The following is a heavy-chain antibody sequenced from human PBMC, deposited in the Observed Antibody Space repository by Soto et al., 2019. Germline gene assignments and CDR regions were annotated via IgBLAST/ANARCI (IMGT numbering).Heavy chain of an antibody. CDR1: GGSISSSSYY. Sequence: QLQLQESGPGLVKPSETLSLTCTVSGGSISSSSYYWGWIRQPPGKGLEWIGSIYYSGSTYYNPSLKSRIXXSXDXXKHQSSLKLSSVTAADTAVYYCARHEAPSGWYFDYWGQGTLVTVSS. CDR3: ARHEAPSGWYFDY. CDR2: IYYSGST. D-gene: IGHD6-19*01. V-gene: IGHV4-39*01. J-gene: IGHJ4*02.